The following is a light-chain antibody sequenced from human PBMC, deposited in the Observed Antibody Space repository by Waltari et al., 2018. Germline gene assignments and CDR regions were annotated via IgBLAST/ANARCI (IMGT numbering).Light chain of an antibody. CDR1: QSVRSN. V-gene: IGKV3-15*01. Sequence: EVVMTQSPATLSVSPGEGATVSCRASQSVRSNVAWYQQTPGQAPRLLIYGAPTRAPGIPDRFSGSGSGTEFILTISSLQSEDFAVYYCQQYNNWPPWTFGQGTKVEIK. J-gene: IGKJ1*01. CDR3: QQYNNWPPWT. CDR2: GAP.